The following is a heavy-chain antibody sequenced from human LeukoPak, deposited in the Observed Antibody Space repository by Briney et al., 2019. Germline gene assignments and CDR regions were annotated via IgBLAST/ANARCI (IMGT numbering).Heavy chain of an antibody. J-gene: IGHJ4*02. D-gene: IGHD5-18*01. CDR1: GYTFTSYH. Sequence: ASVKVSCKASGYTFTSYHMHWVRQAPGQGLEWMGIIDPSGGSTRYAEKLQGRVTMTRDTSTSTAYMELRSLRSDDTAVYYCARGWGYSYLYFDYWGQGTLVTVSS. CDR2: IDPSGGST. CDR3: ARGWGYSYLYFDY. V-gene: IGHV1-46*01.